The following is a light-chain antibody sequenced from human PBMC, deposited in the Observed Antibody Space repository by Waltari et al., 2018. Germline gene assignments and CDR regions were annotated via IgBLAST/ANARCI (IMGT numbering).Light chain of an antibody. Sequence: QLVLTQSPSASASLGASVKLTCTLSSGHSSNIIAWLQQRPERGPRYLMKVNSDGSHSKGDDIPDRFSGSSSGAERYLTISSLHSEDEADYYCETGGHGTWVFGGGTKLTVL. CDR3: ETGGHGTWV. CDR2: VNSDGSH. CDR1: SGHSSNI. J-gene: IGLJ3*02. V-gene: IGLV4-69*01.